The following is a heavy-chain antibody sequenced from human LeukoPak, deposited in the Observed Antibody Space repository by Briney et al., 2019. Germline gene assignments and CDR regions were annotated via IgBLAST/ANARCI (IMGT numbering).Heavy chain of an antibody. Sequence: GGSLRLSCGTSGFTFSNFWMNWVRQAPGKGLEWVSSITSNGDHMYYADSVKGRFTISRDNAKNSLYLQMNSLRAEDTAVYYCAREAYGSGNYPFDFWGQGTLVTVSS. CDR1: GFTFSNFW. CDR3: AREAYGSGNYPFDF. D-gene: IGHD3-10*01. V-gene: IGHV3-21*01. J-gene: IGHJ4*02. CDR2: ITSNGDHM.